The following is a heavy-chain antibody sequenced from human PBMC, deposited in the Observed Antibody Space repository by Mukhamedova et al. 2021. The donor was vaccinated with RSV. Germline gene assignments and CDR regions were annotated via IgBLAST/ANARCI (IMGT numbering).Heavy chain of an antibody. V-gene: IGHV3-30*19. CDR1: G. D-gene: IGHD3-10*01. CDR3: ARDRYGSGSDYYYGMDV. CDR2: ISYEGSNK. Sequence: GMHWVRQAPGKGLEWVAVISYEGSNKYYADSVKGRFTISRDNSKNTLYLQMNSLRAEDTAVYYCARDRYGSGSDYYYGMDVWGQGTT. J-gene: IGHJ6*02.